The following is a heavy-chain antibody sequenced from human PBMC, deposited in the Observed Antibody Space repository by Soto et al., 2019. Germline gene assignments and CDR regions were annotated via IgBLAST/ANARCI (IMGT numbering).Heavy chain of an antibody. CDR3: AKARPGYGDYFDY. J-gene: IGHJ4*02. CDR1: GFTFSNYW. D-gene: IGHD4-17*01. V-gene: IGHV3-23*01. CDR2: ISGGGGGK. Sequence: GGSLRLSCAASGFTFSNYWMSWVRQAPGKGLEWVADISGGGGGKYYVDSVRGRFTISRDNSKNTLYLQMNSLRAEDTAVYSCAKARPGYGDYFDYWGQGTLATVSS.